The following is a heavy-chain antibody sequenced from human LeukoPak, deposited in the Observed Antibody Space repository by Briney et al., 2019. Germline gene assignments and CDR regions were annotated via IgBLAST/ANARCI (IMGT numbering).Heavy chain of an antibody. D-gene: IGHD2-8*01. Sequence: ASVKVSCTASGYTFTTYEIHWVRQAPGQGLEWMGWMNPNSGDTGYAQKFQGRVTMTTDTSTSTAYMELRSLRSDDTAVYYCARDSDLIFDYWGQGTLVTVSS. CDR1: GYTFTTYE. V-gene: IGHV1-8*01. CDR2: MNPNSGDT. J-gene: IGHJ4*02. CDR3: ARDSDLIFDY.